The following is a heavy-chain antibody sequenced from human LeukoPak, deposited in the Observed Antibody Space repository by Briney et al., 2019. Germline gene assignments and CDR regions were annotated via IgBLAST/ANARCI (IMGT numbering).Heavy chain of an antibody. J-gene: IGHJ4*02. V-gene: IGHV3-33*01. CDR3: ERDQNELFGELAPLDY. CDR2: IWSDGSNK. D-gene: IGHD3-10*02. Sequence: GGSLRLSCAASGCTISSYGMHWVRQATGKGLEWVALIWSDGSNKYYADSVKGRFTILSNNYKKSPYQQMNRLRAEDAAVYYCERDQNELFGELAPLDYWGQGTLVTVSS. CDR1: GCTISSYG.